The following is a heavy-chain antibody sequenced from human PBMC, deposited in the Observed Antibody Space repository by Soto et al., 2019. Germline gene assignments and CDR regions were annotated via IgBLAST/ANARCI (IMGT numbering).Heavy chain of an antibody. CDR1: GGSFSGYY. J-gene: IGHJ6*03. Sequence: SETLSLTCAVYGGSFSGYYWSWIRQPPGKGLEWIGEINHSGSTNYNPSLKSRVTISVDTSKNQFSLKLSSVTAADTAVYYCARGRKVAAAGTKWYYYYYMDVWGKGTTVTVSS. CDR2: INHSGST. D-gene: IGHD6-13*01. CDR3: ARGRKVAAAGTKWYYYYYMDV. V-gene: IGHV4-34*01.